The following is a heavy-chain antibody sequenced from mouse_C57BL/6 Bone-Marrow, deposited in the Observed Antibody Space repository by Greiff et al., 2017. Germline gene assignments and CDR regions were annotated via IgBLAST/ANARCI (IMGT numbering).Heavy chain of an antibody. Sequence: QVQLQQPGAELVRPGSSVKLSCKASGYTFTSYWMDWVKQRPGQGLEWIGNIYPSDSETHYNQKFKDKATFTVDKSSSTAYMQLSSLTSEDSAVYYCALYGSSRYFDVWGTGTTVTVSS. CDR2: IYPSDSET. D-gene: IGHD1-1*01. CDR1: GYTFTSYW. CDR3: ALYGSSRYFDV. J-gene: IGHJ1*03. V-gene: IGHV1-61*01.